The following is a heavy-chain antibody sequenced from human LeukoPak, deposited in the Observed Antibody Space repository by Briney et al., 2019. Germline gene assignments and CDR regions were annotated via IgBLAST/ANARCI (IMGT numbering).Heavy chain of an antibody. CDR1: GFTFDDYD. V-gene: IGHV3-9*01. D-gene: IGHD2-2*01. J-gene: IGHJ2*01. CDR2: ISWNSGSI. CDR3: AKAESYCSSNSCYRENWYFDL. Sequence: PGGSLRLSCAASGFTFDDYDMHWVRQAPGKGLEWVSAISWNSGSICYADSVKGRFTISRDNAKNSLYLQMNSLRAEDRAVYYCAKAESYCSSNSCYRENWYFDLWGRGPLATVSA.